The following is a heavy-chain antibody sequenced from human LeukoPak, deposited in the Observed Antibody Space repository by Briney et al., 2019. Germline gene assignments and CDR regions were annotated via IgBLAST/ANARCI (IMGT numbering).Heavy chain of an antibody. Sequence: PGGSLRLSCAASGFTFTNYAMDWVRQAPGKGLDWVSTINGGGDSTYYADSVEGRFTISRDNSKNTLYLQMNSLRAEDTAVYFCARRYCSSVTCLGDYWGPGTLVTVSS. V-gene: IGHV3-23*01. CDR3: ARRYCSSVTCLGDY. CDR1: GFTFTNYA. D-gene: IGHD2-2*01. J-gene: IGHJ4*02. CDR2: INGGGDST.